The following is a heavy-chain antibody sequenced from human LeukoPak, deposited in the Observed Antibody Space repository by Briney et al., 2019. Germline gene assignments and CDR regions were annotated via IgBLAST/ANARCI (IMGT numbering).Heavy chain of an antibody. Sequence: GRSLRPSCAASGFTFSTYVMHWVRQAPGKGLEWVAGTSVDGISKYYADSVKGRFIISRDNSKNTLDLQMNSLRAEDTAVYYCVRAGSSSGYCDVFDIWGQGTLVTVSS. V-gene: IGHV3-30-3*01. CDR1: GFTFSTYV. CDR3: VRAGSSSGYCDVFDI. J-gene: IGHJ3*02. CDR2: TSVDGISK. D-gene: IGHD3-22*01.